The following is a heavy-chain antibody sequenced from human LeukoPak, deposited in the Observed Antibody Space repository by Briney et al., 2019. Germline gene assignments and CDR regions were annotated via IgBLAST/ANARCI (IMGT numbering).Heavy chain of an antibody. CDR1: GGSISSGGYY. D-gene: IGHD1-1*01. CDR3: ASGDNDPLFDY. CDR2: IYYSGST. V-gene: IGHV4-31*03. J-gene: IGHJ4*02. Sequence: SETLSLTCTVSGGSISSGGYYWSWVRQHPGKGLEWIGSIYYSGSTNYNPSLQGRVTISLDTSRNQFSLKLSSVTAADTAVYYCASGDNDPLFDYWGQGTLVTVSS.